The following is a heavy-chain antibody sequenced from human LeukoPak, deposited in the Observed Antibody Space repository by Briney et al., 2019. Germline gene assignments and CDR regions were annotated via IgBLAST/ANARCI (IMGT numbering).Heavy chain of an antibody. J-gene: IGHJ4*02. CDR2: ISSSSSYI. D-gene: IGHD3-22*01. Sequence: KTGGSLRLSCAVSGFTFSTYSMNWVRQAPGNGLEWVSSISSSSSYIYYADSVKGRFTISRDNSKNTLYLQMNSLRAEDTAVYYCAKSGYHGSSGYNWGQGTLVTVSS. CDR1: GFTFSTYS. CDR3: AKSGYHGSSGYN. V-gene: IGHV3-21*01.